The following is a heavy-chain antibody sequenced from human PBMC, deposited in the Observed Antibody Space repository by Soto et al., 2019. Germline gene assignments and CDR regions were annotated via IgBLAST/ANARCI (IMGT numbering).Heavy chain of an antibody. V-gene: IGHV3-9*01. Sequence: GGSLRLSCAASGFTFGDYAMQWVREGPGKGLEWVSAISWNSGSIDYADSVKGRFTISRDNAKNYLYLQMNSLRAEDTALYYCAKSHTTSGWYVTADYWGQGTRVTVSS. CDR2: ISWNSGSI. CDR3: AKSHTTSGWYVTADY. J-gene: IGHJ4*02. CDR1: GFTFGDYA. D-gene: IGHD6-19*01.